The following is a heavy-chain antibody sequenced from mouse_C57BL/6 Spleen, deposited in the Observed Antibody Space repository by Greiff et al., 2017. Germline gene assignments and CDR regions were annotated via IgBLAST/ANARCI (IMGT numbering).Heavy chain of an antibody. J-gene: IGHJ2*01. Sequence: VQLQQSGPELVKPGASVKISCKASGYSFTGYYMNWVKQSPEKSLEWIGEINPSTGGTTYNQKFKAKATLTVDKSSSTAYMQLKSLTSEASAVYYCARSLDYDVDFDYWGQGTTLTVSS. CDR3: ARSLDYDVDFDY. V-gene: IGHV1-42*01. CDR1: GYSFTGYY. CDR2: INPSTGGT. D-gene: IGHD2-4*01.